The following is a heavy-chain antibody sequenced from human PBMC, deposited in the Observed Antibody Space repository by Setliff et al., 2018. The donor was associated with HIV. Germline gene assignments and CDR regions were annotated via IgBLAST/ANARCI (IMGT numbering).Heavy chain of an antibody. D-gene: IGHD6-6*01. CDR1: GFTFSSYM. J-gene: IGHJ4*02. V-gene: IGHV3-23*01. CDR2: ISDSGGST. Sequence: LRLSCAASGFTFSSYMMNWVRQAPGKGLEWVSGISDSGGSTYYADSVKGRSTISRDNSKNTLNLQMNSLRAEDTAVYYCASGYSSSSPRRDYWGQGTLVTVSS. CDR3: ASGYSSSSPRRDY.